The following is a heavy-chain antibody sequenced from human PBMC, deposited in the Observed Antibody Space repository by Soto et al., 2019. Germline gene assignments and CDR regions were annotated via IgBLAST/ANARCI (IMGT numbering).Heavy chain of an antibody. CDR1: GYTLTELS. CDR3: ATGGSYDYIWGSYLDFDY. Sequence: QVQLVQSGAEVKKPGASVKVSCKVSGYTLTELSMHWVRQAPGKGLEWMGGFDPEDGETIYAQKFQGRVTMTEDTSTDTAYMELSSLRSEDTAVYYCATGGSYDYIWGSYLDFDYWGQGTLVTVSS. J-gene: IGHJ4*02. V-gene: IGHV1-24*01. D-gene: IGHD3-16*02. CDR2: FDPEDGET.